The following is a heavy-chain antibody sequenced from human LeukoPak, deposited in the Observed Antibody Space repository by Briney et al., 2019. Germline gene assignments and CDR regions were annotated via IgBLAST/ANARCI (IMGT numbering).Heavy chain of an antibody. V-gene: IGHV3-23*01. CDR3: GRDPNGDYVGAFEF. J-gene: IGHJ3*01. D-gene: IGHD3-16*01. CDR1: GFMFSRFG. Sequence: GGSVRLSCVGSGFMFSRFGLIWVRQAPGKGLERVSGIHGNGETTYYGDSVKGRFTISRDNSKSTLYLQMNSLRVEDTAEYFCGRDPNGDYVGAFEFWGQGTKVAVSS. CDR2: IHGNGETT.